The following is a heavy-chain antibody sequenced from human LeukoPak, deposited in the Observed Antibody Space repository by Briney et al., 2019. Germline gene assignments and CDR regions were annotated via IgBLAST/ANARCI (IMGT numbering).Heavy chain of an antibody. Sequence: ASVQVSCKASGYTFTSYYMHWVRQAPGQGLEWMGIINPSGGSTSYAQKFQGRVTMTRDTSTSTVYMELSSLRSEDTAVYYCASCSGGSLPIYYYYYGMDVWGQGTTVTVSS. J-gene: IGHJ6*02. CDR1: GYTFTSYY. V-gene: IGHV1-46*01. CDR3: ASCSGGSLPIYYYYYGMDV. CDR2: INPSGGST. D-gene: IGHD2-15*01.